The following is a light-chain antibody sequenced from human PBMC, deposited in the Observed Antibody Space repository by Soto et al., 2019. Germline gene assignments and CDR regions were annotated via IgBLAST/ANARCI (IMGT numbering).Light chain of an antibody. V-gene: IGLV1-40*01. J-gene: IGLJ2*01. CDR1: SSNIGAVYA. CDR2: DND. CDR3: QSFDSSLSVVV. Sequence: QSVLTQPPSVSGAPGQRITISCTGSSSNIGAVYAVHWYQHLPGTAPKLLIFDNDNRPSGVPDRFSGSKSGTSASLAITGRQADDEADYYCQSFDSSLSVVVFGGGTKLTVL.